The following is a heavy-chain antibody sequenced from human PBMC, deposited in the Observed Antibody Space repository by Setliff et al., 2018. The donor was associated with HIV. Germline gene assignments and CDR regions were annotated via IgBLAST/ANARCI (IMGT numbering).Heavy chain of an antibody. J-gene: IGHJ6*03. CDR2: IYYSGST. V-gene: IGHV4-31*03. Sequence: SETLSLTCTVSGDSINSGDYYWTWIRHHPGKGLEWIGYIYYSGSTNYNPSLKGRVSMSIDTSKNQFSLNVSSVTAADTALYYCARTTYTLQFFEWSPASSLFYYYMGVWGKGTTVTVSS. CDR3: ARTTYTLQFFEWSPASSLFYYYMGV. CDR1: GDSINSGDYY. D-gene: IGHD3-3*01.